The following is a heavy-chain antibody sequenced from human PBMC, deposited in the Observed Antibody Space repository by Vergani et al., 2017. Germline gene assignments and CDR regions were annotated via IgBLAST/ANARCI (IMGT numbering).Heavy chain of an antibody. CDR3: AKDMDDILTGYYFYYYYGMDV. CDR2: ISGSGGST. J-gene: IGHJ6*02. Sequence: EVQLLESGGGLVQPGGSLRLSCAASGFTFSSYAMSWVRQAPGQGLEWVSAISGSGGSTYYADSVKGRFTISRDNSKNTLYLQMNSLRAEDTAVYYCAKDMDDILTGYYFYYYYGMDVWGQGTTVTVSS. CDR1: GFTFSSYA. V-gene: IGHV3-23*01. D-gene: IGHD3-9*01.